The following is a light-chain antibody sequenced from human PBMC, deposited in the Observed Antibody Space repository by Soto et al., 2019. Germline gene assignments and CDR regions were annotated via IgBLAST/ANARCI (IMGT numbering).Light chain of an antibody. CDR2: GAS. V-gene: IGKV1-33*01. CDR1: QDIRTS. J-gene: IGKJ3*01. CDR3: PHYDNLPPFT. Sequence: DIQMTQSPSSLSASVGARVSITCQASQDIRTSLSWFQQKPGRAPKLLIYGASNLETGVPSRFRGSGSGTDFTFTISSLQPEDIATYYCPHYDNLPPFTFGPGTKVDIK.